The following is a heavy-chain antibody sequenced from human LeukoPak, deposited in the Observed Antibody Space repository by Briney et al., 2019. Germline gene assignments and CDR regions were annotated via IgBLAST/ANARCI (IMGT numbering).Heavy chain of an antibody. V-gene: IGHV4-59*01. Sequence: PSETLSLTCTVSGGSISSYYWSWIRQPPGKGLEWIGYIYYSGSTNYNPSLKSRVTISVDTSKNQFSLKLSSVTAADTAVYYCARLPHSSVFDYWGQGTLVTVSS. CDR3: ARLPHSSVFDY. D-gene: IGHD6-19*01. CDR2: IYYSGST. J-gene: IGHJ4*02. CDR1: GGSISSYY.